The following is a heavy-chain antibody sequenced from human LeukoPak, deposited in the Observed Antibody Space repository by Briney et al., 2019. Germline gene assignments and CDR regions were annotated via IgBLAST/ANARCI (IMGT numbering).Heavy chain of an antibody. D-gene: IGHD6-19*01. CDR1: GGTFSSYA. Sequence: ASVKVSCKASGGTFSSYAISWVRQAPGQGLEWMGRIIPILGIANYAQKFQGRVTITADKSTSTAYMELSSLRSEDTAVYYCARDKGYSSGWYLIYYYYGMDVWGQGTTVTVSS. V-gene: IGHV1-69*04. J-gene: IGHJ6*02. CDR2: IIPILGIA. CDR3: ARDKGYSSGWYLIYYYYGMDV.